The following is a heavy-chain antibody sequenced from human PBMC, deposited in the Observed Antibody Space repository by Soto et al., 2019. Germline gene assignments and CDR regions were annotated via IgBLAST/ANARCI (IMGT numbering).Heavy chain of an antibody. V-gene: IGHV4-59*01. Sequence: QVQLQESGPGLVKPSETLSLTCTVSGVSIRNYYWSWIRQPPGKGLEWIGYIYNSGSTKYNPSLKSRVTISVDTSKNQFSLQLNSVTATDTAVYYCVRGFYDSAGYSAPFDSWGQGTLVTVSS. J-gene: IGHJ4*02. D-gene: IGHD3-22*01. CDR1: GVSIRNYY. CDR3: VRGFYDSAGYSAPFDS. CDR2: IYNSGST.